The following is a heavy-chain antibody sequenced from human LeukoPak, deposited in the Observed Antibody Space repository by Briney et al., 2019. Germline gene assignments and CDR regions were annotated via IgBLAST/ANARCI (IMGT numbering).Heavy chain of an antibody. D-gene: IGHD6-6*01. Sequence: PGGSLRLSCAASGFTFSSYGMHWVRQAPGKGLEWVAFIRYDGSNKYYTDSVKGRFTISRDNSKNTLYLQMNSLRAEDTAVYYCAKDQYSSSYYFDYGGQGTLVTVSS. CDR1: GFTFSSYG. J-gene: IGHJ4*02. V-gene: IGHV3-30*02. CDR3: AKDQYSSSYYFDY. CDR2: IRYDGSNK.